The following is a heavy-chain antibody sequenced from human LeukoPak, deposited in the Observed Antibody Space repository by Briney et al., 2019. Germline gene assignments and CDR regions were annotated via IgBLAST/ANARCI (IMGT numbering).Heavy chain of an antibody. V-gene: IGHV3-33*06. CDR3: AKYSSSSNYYFGMDV. D-gene: IGHD6-6*01. J-gene: IGHJ6*02. Sequence: GGSLRLSCAASGFTFSSYGMHWVRQAPGKGLEWVVSIWYDGSDKYYADSVKGRFTISRDNSKNTLCLQMNSLRVEDTAVYYCAKYSSSSNYYFGMDVWGQGTTVTVSS. CDR1: GFTFSSYG. CDR2: IWYDGSDK.